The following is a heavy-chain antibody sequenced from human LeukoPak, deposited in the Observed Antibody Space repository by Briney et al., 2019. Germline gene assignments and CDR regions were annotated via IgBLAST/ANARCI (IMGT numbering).Heavy chain of an antibody. CDR3: ARGSYSSSWI. Sequence: SETLSLTCTVSGGSISSYYWSWIRQPPGKGLEWIGHIYYSGSTNYNPSLKSRVTISVDTSKNQFSLKLSSVTAADTAVYYCARGSYSSSWIWGQGTLVTVSS. CDR1: GGSISSYY. D-gene: IGHD6-13*01. V-gene: IGHV4-59*01. CDR2: IYYSGST. J-gene: IGHJ4*01.